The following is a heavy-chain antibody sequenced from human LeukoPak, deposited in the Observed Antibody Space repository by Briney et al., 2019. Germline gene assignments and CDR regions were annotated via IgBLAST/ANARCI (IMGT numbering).Heavy chain of an antibody. CDR2: IIPIFGTA. CDR1: GGTFSSYA. Sequence: SVKVSCKASGGTFSSYAISWVRQAPGQGLEWMGGIIPIFGTANYAQKFQGRVTITTDESTSTAYMELSSLRSDDTAVYYCARDLSSSVTTPRFDYWGQGTLVTVSS. D-gene: IGHD6-13*01. CDR3: ARDLSSSVTTPRFDY. V-gene: IGHV1-69*05. J-gene: IGHJ4*02.